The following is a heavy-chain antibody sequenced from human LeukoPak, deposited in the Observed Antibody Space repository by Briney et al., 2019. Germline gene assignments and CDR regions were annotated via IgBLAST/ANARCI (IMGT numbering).Heavy chain of an antibody. V-gene: IGHV3-7*01. D-gene: IGHD2-15*01. CDR2: IKQDGSEK. J-gene: IGHJ6*03. Sequence: QPGGSLRLSCAASGFTFSSYWMSWVRQAPGKGLEWVAKIKQDGSEKYYVDSVKGRFTISRDNAKNSLYLQMNSLRAEDTAVYYCARLRVVVDAYYYYYYYMDVWGKGTTVTVSS. CDR3: ARLRVVVDAYYYYYYYMDV. CDR1: GFTFSSYW.